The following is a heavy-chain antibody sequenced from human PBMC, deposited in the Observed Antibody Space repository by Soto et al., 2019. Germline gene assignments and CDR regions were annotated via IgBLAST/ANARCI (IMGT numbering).Heavy chain of an antibody. D-gene: IGHD3-22*01. CDR2: ISAFNGNT. V-gene: IGHV1-18*01. Sequence: ASVKVSCKTSGYTFTTYGISWVRQAPGQGLEWMGWISAFNGNTYYAQKLQGRVTMTTDTSTSTAYMELRSLRSDDTAVYYCARDISGLLGFIADYWGQGTLVTVS. CDR3: ARDISGLLGFIADY. J-gene: IGHJ4*02. CDR1: GYTFTTYG.